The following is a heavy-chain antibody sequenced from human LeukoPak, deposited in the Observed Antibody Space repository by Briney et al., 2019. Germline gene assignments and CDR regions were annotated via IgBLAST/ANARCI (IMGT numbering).Heavy chain of an antibody. CDR1: GYTFTGYY. V-gene: IGHV1-2*02. CDR2: INPNSGGT. D-gene: IGHD3-10*01. J-gene: IGHJ3*02. CDR3: ANLYYGSGSPDAFDI. Sequence: GASVKVSCKASGYTFTGYYMHWVRQAPGQGLGWMGWINPNSGGTNYAQKFQGRVTMTRDTSISTAYMELSRLRSDDTAVYYCANLYYGSGSPDAFDIWGQGTMVTVSS.